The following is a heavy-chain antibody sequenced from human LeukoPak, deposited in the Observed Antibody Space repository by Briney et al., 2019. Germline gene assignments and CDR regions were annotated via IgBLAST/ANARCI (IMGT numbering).Heavy chain of an antibody. CDR3: ARDQRWYGMDV. J-gene: IGHJ6*02. CDR1: GGSISSYY. D-gene: IGHD2-15*01. V-gene: IGHV4-59*12. Sequence: SETLSLTCTVSGGSISSYYWSWIRQPPGKGLEWIGYIYYSGSTNYNPSLKSRVTMSVDTSKNQFSLKLSSVTAADTAVYYCARDQRWYGMDVWGQGTTVTVSS. CDR2: IYYSGST.